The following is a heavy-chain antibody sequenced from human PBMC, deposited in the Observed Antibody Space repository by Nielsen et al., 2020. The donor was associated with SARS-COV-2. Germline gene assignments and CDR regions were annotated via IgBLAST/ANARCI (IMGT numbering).Heavy chain of an antibody. J-gene: IGHJ4*02. Sequence: GESLKISCAASGFTFSSYGMHWVRQAPGKGLEWVAVISYDGSNKYYADSVKGRFTISRDNSKNTLYLQMNSLRAEDTAVYYCATVYGDYETYYFDYWGQGTLVTVSS. CDR3: ATVYGDYETYYFDY. V-gene: IGHV3-30*03. CDR1: GFTFSSYG. CDR2: ISYDGSNK. D-gene: IGHD4-17*01.